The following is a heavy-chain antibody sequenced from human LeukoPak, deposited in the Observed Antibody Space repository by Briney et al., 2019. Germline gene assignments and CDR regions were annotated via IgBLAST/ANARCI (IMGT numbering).Heavy chain of an antibody. CDR1: GFTLSSYA. CDR2: ISDRGGSS. J-gene: IGHJ6*02. CDR3: AKTGGAYGYYGMDV. Sequence: GGSLRLSCAASGFTLSSYAMSWVRQAPGKGLEWVSVISDRGGSSYYADSVKGRFTISRDNSKNTLYLQMNSLRAEDTAVYYCAKTGGAYGYYGMDVWGQGTTVTVSS. V-gene: IGHV3-23*01. D-gene: IGHD4-17*01.